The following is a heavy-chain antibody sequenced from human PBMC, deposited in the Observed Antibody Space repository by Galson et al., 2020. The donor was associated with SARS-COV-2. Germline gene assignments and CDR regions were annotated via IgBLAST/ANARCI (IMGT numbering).Heavy chain of an antibody. D-gene: IGHD3-22*01. J-gene: IGHJ4*02. CDR3: ASISTHYYDSSGYSYDC. Sequence: ETSENLSLTCAVYGGSFSGYYWSWIRQPPGKGLEWIGEINHSGSTNYNPSLKSRVTISVDTSKNQFSLKLSSVTAADTAVYYCASISTHYYDSSGYSYDCWGQGTLVTVSS. V-gene: IGHV4-34*01. CDR1: GGSFSGYY. CDR2: INHSGST.